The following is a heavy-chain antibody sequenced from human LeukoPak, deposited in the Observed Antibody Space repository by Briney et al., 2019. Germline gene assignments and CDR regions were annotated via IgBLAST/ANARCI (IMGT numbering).Heavy chain of an antibody. V-gene: IGHV3-21*01. D-gene: IGHD6-25*01. CDR3: ARGTSYGSGYYGDAFDF. J-gene: IGHJ3*01. CDR2: ITGGGTYI. Sequence: GGSLRLSCAASGFTYTSYSTNWVRQAPGKGLEWVSSITGGGTYIYYADSVKGRFTISRDNAKNSVYLQMNNLRAEDTAVFYCARGTSYGSGYYGDAFDFWGQGTMVTVSS. CDR1: GFTYTSYS.